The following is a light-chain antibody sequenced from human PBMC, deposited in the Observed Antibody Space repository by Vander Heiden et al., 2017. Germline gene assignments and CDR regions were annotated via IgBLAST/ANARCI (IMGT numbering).Light chain of an antibody. CDR1: QSISSW. CDR3: QQHNSYSPIT. Sequence: DIQMTQSPSTLSASVGDRVTITCRASQSISSWLAWYQQKPGKAPKLLIYKASSLESGVPSRFSGSGYGKEFTLTISSRQPDDFAAYYCQQHNSYSPITFGQGTPMDIK. V-gene: IGKV1-5*03. CDR2: KAS. J-gene: IGKJ5*01.